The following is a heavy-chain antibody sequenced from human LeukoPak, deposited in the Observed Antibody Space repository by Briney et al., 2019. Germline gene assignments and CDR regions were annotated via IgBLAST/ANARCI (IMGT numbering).Heavy chain of an antibody. D-gene: IGHD6-6*01. J-gene: IGHJ4*02. CDR2: INHSGST. CDR3: AGGAARPYVY. CDR1: GESFSSYY. V-gene: IGHV4-34*01. Sequence: SETLSLTCAVYGESFSSYYWSWIRQPPGKGLEWIGEINHSGSTYYNPSLKSRVTISVDTSKNQFSLKPSSVTAADTAVYYCAGGAARPYVYWGQGTLVTVSS.